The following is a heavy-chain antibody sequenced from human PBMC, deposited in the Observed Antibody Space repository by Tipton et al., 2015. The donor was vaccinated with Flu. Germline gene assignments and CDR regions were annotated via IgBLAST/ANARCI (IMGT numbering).Heavy chain of an antibody. Sequence: SLRLSCAASGFSFSDYGMHWVRQAPGKGLEWVAVMSYEGSKKFYGDPVKGRFTISRDYSKKMMYLQMDSLRGEDTAVYYCARDRWGSLDFWGQGTLVTVSP. CDR1: GFSFSDYG. V-gene: IGHV3-30*03. D-gene: IGHD3-16*01. CDR2: MSYEGSKK. CDR3: ARDRWGSLDF. J-gene: IGHJ4*02.